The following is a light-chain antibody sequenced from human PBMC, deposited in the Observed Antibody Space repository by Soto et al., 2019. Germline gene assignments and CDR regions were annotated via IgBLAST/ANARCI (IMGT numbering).Light chain of an antibody. Sequence: QSALTQPASVSGSPGQPITISCTGTSSDVGGYNYVSWYQQHPGKAPKLMIYDVSIRPSGVSNRFSGSKSGNTASLTISGLQAEDEADYYCSSYTSSSSLGIFGGGTKLTVL. V-gene: IGLV2-14*03. J-gene: IGLJ2*01. CDR1: SSDVGGYNY. CDR3: SSYTSSSSLGI. CDR2: DVS.